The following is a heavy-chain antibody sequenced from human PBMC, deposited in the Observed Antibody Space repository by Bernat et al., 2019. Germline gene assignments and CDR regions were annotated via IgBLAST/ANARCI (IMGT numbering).Heavy chain of an antibody. CDR1: GGSISSGSYY. CDR2: IYTSGST. D-gene: IGHD3-10*01. CDR3: ASGVSYYYGSGSYYYYGMDV. J-gene: IGHJ6*02. Sequence: QVQLQESGPGLVKPSQTLSLTCTVSGGSISSGSYYWSWIRQPAGKGLEWIGRIYTSGSTNYNPSLKSRVTISVDTSKNQFSLKLSSVTAADTAVYYCASGVSYYYGSGSYYYYGMDVWGRGTTVTVSS. V-gene: IGHV4-61*02.